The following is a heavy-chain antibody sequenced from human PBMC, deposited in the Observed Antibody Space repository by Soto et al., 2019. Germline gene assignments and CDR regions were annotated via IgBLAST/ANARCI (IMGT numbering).Heavy chain of an antibody. CDR3: ARSYCSGGSCRRIVAY. CDR2: ISYDGSNK. D-gene: IGHD2-15*01. V-gene: IGHV3-30-3*01. J-gene: IGHJ4*02. Sequence: GGSLRLSCAASGFNFCSYAVHWVRQAPGKGLEWVAVISYDGSNKYYADSVKGRFTISRDNSKNTLYLQMNSLRAEDTAVYYCARSYCSGGSCRRIVAYWGQGTLVTVSS. CDR1: GFNFCSYA.